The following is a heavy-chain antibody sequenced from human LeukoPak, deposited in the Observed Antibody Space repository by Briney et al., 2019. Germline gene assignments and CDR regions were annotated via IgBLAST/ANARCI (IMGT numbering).Heavy chain of an antibody. V-gene: IGHV3-74*01. CDR1: GFTISGYW. D-gene: IGHD3-10*01. Sequence: GGSLRLSCAASGFTISGYWMHWVRQAPGKGLVWVSRISGDGSITAYADSVKGRFTISRDNAKNTLYLQMNSLRAEDTVVYYCARGRAGNYYNHNDYWGQGTLVTVSS. CDR3: ARGRAGNYYNHNDY. J-gene: IGHJ4*01. CDR2: ISGDGSIT.